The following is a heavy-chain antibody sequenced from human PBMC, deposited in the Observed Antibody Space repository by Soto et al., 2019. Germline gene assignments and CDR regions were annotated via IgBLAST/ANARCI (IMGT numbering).Heavy chain of an antibody. J-gene: IGHJ5*02. CDR2: IYYSGST. CDR1: GGSISSYY. CDR3: ARHTTAPAALFDP. Sequence: SETLSLTCTVSGGSISSYYCSWIRQPPGKGLEWIGSIYYSGSTNYNPSLKSRVTISVDTSKNQFSLKLSSVTAADTAVYYCARHTTAPAALFDPWGQGTLVTVSS. D-gene: IGHD4-17*01. V-gene: IGHV4-59*08.